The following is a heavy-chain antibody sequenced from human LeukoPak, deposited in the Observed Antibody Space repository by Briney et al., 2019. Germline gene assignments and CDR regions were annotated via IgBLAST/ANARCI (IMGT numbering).Heavy chain of an antibody. D-gene: IGHD5-24*01. CDR3: ARRLQHNWFDP. Sequence: KPSETLSLTCAVPGYSISSGYYWGWIRQPPGKGLEWIGSIYHSGSTYYNPSLKSRVTISVDTSKNQFSLKLSSVTAADTAVYYCARRLQHNWFDPWGQGTLVTVSS. J-gene: IGHJ5*02. CDR1: GYSISSGYY. V-gene: IGHV4-38-2*01. CDR2: IYHSGST.